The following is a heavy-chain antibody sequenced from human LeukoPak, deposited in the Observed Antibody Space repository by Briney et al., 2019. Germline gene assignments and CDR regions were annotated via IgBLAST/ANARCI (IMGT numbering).Heavy chain of an antibody. CDR1: GFTFSGSA. V-gene: IGHV3-73*01. Sequence: GGSLTLSCAASGFTFSGSAMHWVRQASGKVLEWVGRIRSKANSYATAYAASVKCRFTISRDDSKNTAYLQMNSLKTEDTAVYYCTRHLDTYYYDSSLDWGQGTLVTVSS. CDR3: TRHLDTYYYDSSLD. J-gene: IGHJ4*02. D-gene: IGHD3-22*01. CDR2: IRSKANSYAT.